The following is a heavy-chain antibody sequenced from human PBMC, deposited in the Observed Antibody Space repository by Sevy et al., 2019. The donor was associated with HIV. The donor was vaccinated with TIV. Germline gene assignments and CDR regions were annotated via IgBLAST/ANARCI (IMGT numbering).Heavy chain of an antibody. CDR2: IWYDGSKK. V-gene: IGHV3-33*01. Sequence: GGSLRLSCAASGFTFSSYGMHWVRQAPGKGLEWVAVIWYDGSKKYYADSVKGRFTISRDNSKNTLYLQMNSLRAEDTVVYYCARDPSSMIVGNTPFDYWGQGTLVTVSS. J-gene: IGHJ4*02. CDR3: ARDPSSMIVGNTPFDY. D-gene: IGHD3-22*01. CDR1: GFTFSSYG.